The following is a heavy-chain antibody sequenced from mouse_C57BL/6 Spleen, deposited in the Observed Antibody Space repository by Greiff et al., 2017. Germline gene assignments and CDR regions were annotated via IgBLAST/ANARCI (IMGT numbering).Heavy chain of an antibody. D-gene: IGHD1-1*01. CDR2: ISNGGGST. CDR1: GFTFSDYY. J-gene: IGHJ4*01. Sequence: EVKLMESGGGLVQPGGSLKLSCAASGFTFSDYYMYWVRQTPEKRLEWVAYISNGGGSTYYPDTVKGRFTISRDNAKNTLYLQMSRLKSEDTAMYYCARRYYGSSSDYYAMDYWGQGTSVTVSS. CDR3: ARRYYGSSSDYYAMDY. V-gene: IGHV5-12*01.